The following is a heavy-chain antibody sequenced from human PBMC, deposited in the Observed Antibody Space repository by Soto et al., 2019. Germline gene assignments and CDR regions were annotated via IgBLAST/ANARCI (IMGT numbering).Heavy chain of an antibody. V-gene: IGHV3-64D*06. CDR2: ISSNGGST. J-gene: IGHJ3*02. Sequence: LRLSCSASGFTFSSYAMHWVRQAPGKGLEYVSAISSNGGSTYYADSVKGRLTISRDNSKNTLYLQMSSLRAEDTAVYYCVKGEASRQLWFHDAFDIWGQGAMVTVSS. D-gene: IGHD5-18*01. CDR3: VKGEASRQLWFHDAFDI. CDR1: GFTFSSYA.